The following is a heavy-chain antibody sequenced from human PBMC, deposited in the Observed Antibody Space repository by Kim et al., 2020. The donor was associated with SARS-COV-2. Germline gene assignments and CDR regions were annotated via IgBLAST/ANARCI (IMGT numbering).Heavy chain of an antibody. CDR2: INPSGGST. Sequence: ASVKVSCKASGYTFTSYYMHWVRQAPGQELEWMGIINPSGGSTSYAQKFQGRVTMTRDTSTSTVYMELSSLRSEDTAVYYCARDLVVVPARRGDAFDIWGQGTMVTVSS. V-gene: IGHV1-46*01. CDR3: ARDLVVVPARRGDAFDI. CDR1: GYTFTSYY. J-gene: IGHJ3*02. D-gene: IGHD2-2*01.